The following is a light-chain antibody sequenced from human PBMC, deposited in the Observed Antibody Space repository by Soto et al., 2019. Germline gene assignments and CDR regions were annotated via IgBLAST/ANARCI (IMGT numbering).Light chain of an antibody. V-gene: IGLV2-14*01. CDR1: SSDVGGYSY. Sequence: QSVLTQPASVSGSPGQSITISCTGTSSDVGGYSYVSWYQQHPGKAPKLMIYEVSNRPSGVSNRFSGSKSGNTASLTISGLQAEDEADYYCSSYTSSLYVFGTGTKVTVL. CDR3: SSYTSSLYV. CDR2: EVS. J-gene: IGLJ1*01.